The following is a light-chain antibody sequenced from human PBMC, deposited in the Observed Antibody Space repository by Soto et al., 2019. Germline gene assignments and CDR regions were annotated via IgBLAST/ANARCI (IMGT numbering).Light chain of an antibody. J-gene: IGLJ3*02. Sequence: QTVVTHEPSFSVSPGRTVTLTCGLTSGSVSTSYYPSWYQQTPGQAPRTLIYNTNTRSSGVPDRFSGSILGNKAAPTITWAQADDESDSYCVLYMGSGLWVFGGGTKLTVL. V-gene: IGLV8-61*01. CDR2: NTN. CDR3: VLYMGSGLWV. CDR1: SGSVSTSYY.